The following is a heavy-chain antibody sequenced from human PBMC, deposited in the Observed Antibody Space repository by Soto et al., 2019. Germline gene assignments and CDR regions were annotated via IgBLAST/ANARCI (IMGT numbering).Heavy chain of an antibody. CDR1: GFSLSTSGVG. D-gene: IGHD6-19*01. CDR3: AHRSSIGYSSGWYVYFQH. V-gene: IGHV2-5*02. CDR2: IYWDDDK. J-gene: IGHJ1*01. Sequence: SGPTLVNPTQTLTLTCTFSGFSLSTSGVGVGWIRQPPGKALEWLALIYWDDDKRYSPSLKSRLTITKDTSKNQVVLTMTNMDHVDTATFYCAHRSSIGYSSGWYVYFQHWGQGTPVTVSS.